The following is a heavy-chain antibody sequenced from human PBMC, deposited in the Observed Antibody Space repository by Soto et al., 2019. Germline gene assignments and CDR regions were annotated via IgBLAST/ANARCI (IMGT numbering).Heavy chain of an antibody. V-gene: IGHV3-7*01. CDR3: ARVYCSDASCYSPDDAFDF. CDR2: IKQDGDEK. D-gene: IGHD2-15*01. Sequence: VQLVESGGGLVQPGGSLRLSCGASGFTFSSYWMSWVRQAPGKGLEWVANIKQDGDEKYYVDSVKGRFTISRDNAKNSLDLQMISLRAEDTAVYYCARVYCSDASCYSPDDAFDFWGQGTMVSVSS. CDR1: GFTFSSYW. J-gene: IGHJ3*01.